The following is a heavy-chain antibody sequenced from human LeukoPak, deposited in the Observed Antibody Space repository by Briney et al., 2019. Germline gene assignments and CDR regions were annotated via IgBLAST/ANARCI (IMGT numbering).Heavy chain of an antibody. J-gene: IGHJ4*02. D-gene: IGHD4-23*01. Sequence: SETLSLLCTVSGGSISSGDYYWSWIRQPRGKGVEWIGYIYYSGSTYYNPSLKSRVTISVDTSKNQFSLKLSSVTAADTAVYYCARDPAYGGNPGFDYWGQGTLVTVSS. V-gene: IGHV4-30-4*08. CDR3: ARDPAYGGNPGFDY. CDR2: IYYSGST. CDR1: GGSISSGDYY.